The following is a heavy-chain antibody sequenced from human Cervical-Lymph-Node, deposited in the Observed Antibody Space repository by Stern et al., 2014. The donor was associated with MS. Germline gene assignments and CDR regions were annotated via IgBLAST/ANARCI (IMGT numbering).Heavy chain of an antibody. J-gene: IGHJ5*02. CDR3: ALSSETSDRWYSLGYDL. CDR2: LFSVVGTP. Sequence: QMQLVQSGPEVTKPGSSAKDSCKASGGTFSKFPTSWGRQAPGQGLQWIGGLFSVVGTPTYAQEFRGRVTITADVSTSTVYMELSSLRSDDTAVYYCALSSETSDRWYSLGYDLWGQGTLVTVSS. CDR1: GGTFSKFP. V-gene: IGHV1-69*01. D-gene: IGHD6-13*01.